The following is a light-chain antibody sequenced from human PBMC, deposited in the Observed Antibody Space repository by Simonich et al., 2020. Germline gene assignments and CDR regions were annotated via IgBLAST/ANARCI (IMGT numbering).Light chain of an antibody. CDR1: ALPKKY. CDR3: YSTDSSGNHWV. Sequence: SYELTQPPSVSVSPGQTARITCSGDALPKKYAYWYQKKSGQAPVLVIYEDSKRPSVIPERFSGSSSGTMSTLTISGAQVEDEADYYCYSTDSSGNHWVFGGGTKLTVL. V-gene: IGLV3-10*01. J-gene: IGLJ3*02. CDR2: EDS.